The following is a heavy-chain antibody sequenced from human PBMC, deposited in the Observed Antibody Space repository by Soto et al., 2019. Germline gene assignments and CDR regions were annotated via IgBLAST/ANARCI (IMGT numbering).Heavy chain of an antibody. J-gene: IGHJ6*02. V-gene: IGHV1-8*01. CDR3: ARGNPFNYAGFDV. CDR1: GYTFSDFA. CDR2: MNAKSGDT. D-gene: IGHD3-16*01. Sequence: XGSLRLSCAAAGYTFSDFAINWLRQASGQGPEWMGWMNAKSGDTFFAQRFQGKFNMTWDTSLSTAYMEVGSLTSDDTAMYYCARGNPFNYAGFDVSGQGTTVTVSS.